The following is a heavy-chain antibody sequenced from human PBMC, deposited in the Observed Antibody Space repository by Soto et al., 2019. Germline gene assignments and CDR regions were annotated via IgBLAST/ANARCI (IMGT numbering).Heavy chain of an antibody. CDR1: GFTFSSYA. CDR2: ISYDGSNK. J-gene: IGHJ6*01. Sequence: QVQLVESGGGVVQPGRSLRLSCAASGFTFSSYAMHWVRQAPGKGLEWVAVISYDGSNKYYADSVKGRFTISRDNSKNTLYLQMNSLRAEDTAVYYCXXXXXXXXXXTSLYYYYG. V-gene: IGHV3-30-3*01. CDR3: XXXXXXXXXXTSLYYYYG.